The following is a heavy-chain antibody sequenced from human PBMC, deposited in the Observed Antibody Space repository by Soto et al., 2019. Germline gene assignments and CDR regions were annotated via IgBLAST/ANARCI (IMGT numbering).Heavy chain of an antibody. CDR1: GFTFNYYA. D-gene: IGHD1-1*01. CDR2: ISGTGGST. V-gene: IGHV3-23*01. J-gene: IGHJ4*02. CDR3: AKHLADRYHFDY. Sequence: GGSLRLSCAASGFTFNYYAISWVRQAPGKGLEWVSAISGTGGSTYYADSAKGRSTISRDNSKSTLYLQMNSLRAEDTAVYYCAKHLADRYHFDYWGLGTLVTVSS.